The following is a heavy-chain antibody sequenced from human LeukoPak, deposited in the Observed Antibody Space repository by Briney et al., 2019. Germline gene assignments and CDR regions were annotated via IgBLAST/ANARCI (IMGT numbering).Heavy chain of an antibody. Sequence: SETLSLTCTVSGGSISSYYWSWIRQPPGKGLEWIGYIYYSGSTNYNPSLKSRVTISVDTSKNQFSLKLSSVTAADTAVYYCARDRSEYSLRGFDPWGQGTLVTVSS. D-gene: IGHD6-6*01. V-gene: IGHV4-59*01. J-gene: IGHJ5*02. CDR2: IYYSGST. CDR3: ARDRSEYSLRGFDP. CDR1: GGSISSYY.